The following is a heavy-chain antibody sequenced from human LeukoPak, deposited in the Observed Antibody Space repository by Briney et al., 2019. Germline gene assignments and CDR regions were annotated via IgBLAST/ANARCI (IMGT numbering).Heavy chain of an antibody. Sequence: SLRLSCAVSGFSSDDYATHWVRHPAGEGLGWVSGISWNSGNIVYAGSVKGRFTISRDNDKNSLYLQMNSLRAEDTALYYCAKGPPLRDYGMDVWGQGTTVTVSS. CDR1: GFSSDDYA. J-gene: IGHJ6*02. V-gene: IGHV3-9*02. CDR3: AKGPPLRDYGMDV. CDR2: ISWNSGNI. D-gene: IGHD2-21*02.